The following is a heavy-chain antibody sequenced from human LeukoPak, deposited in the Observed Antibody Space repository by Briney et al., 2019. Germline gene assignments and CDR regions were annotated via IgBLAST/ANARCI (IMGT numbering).Heavy chain of an antibody. CDR1: GFTFEASA. CDR3: ARGRAPPYDLDY. J-gene: IGHJ4*02. CDR2: ITGGGEST. V-gene: IGHV3-23*01. Sequence: PGGSLRLSCAASGFTFEASAMSWVRQAPGKGLEWVAVITGGGESTYYADSVKGRFTISRDNSKKTLFLQVNSLRAEDTAVYYCARGRAPPYDLDYWGQGTLVTVSS. D-gene: IGHD3-3*01.